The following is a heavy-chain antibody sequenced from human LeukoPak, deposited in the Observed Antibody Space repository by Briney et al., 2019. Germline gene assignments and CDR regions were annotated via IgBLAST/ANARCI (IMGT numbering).Heavy chain of an antibody. Sequence: GGSLRLSCAGAGFTFRSYAMNWVRQAPGKGLEWVSYISSSGSTIYYADSVKGRFTISRDNAKNSLYLQMNSLRAEDTAVYYCARDIPYYYYYYGMDVWGQGTTVTVSS. CDR2: ISSSGSTI. V-gene: IGHV3-48*03. CDR3: ARDIPYYYYYYGMDV. CDR1: GFTFRSYA. J-gene: IGHJ6*02.